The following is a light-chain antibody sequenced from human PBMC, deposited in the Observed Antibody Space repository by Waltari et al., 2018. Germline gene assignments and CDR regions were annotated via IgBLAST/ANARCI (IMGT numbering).Light chain of an antibody. CDR2: EVT. V-gene: IGLV2-14*01. CDR3: SSYAGNDLVI. J-gene: IGLJ2*01. CDR1: NSDVGSYNY. Sequence: QSALTQPASVSGSPGQSITISCTGPNSDVGSYNYVSWYQQHPGNAPKLMIYEVTNRPSGLSNRFSGSKSGNTASLTITELQAEDEADYYCSSYAGNDLVIFGGGTKLTVL.